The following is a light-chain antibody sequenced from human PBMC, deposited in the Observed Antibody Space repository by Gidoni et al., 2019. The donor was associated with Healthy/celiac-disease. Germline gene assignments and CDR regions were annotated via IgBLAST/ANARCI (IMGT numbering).Light chain of an antibody. CDR2: GAS. Sequence: EIGLTQSPGTLSLSPGERATLPCRASQSVSSSYLAWYQQKPGQAPRLLIYGASSRATGLPDRFSGSGSGTDFTLTISRLEPEDFAVYYCQQYDSSRETWTFGQGTKVEIK. CDR3: QQYDSSRETWT. V-gene: IGKV3-20*01. J-gene: IGKJ1*01. CDR1: QSVSSSY.